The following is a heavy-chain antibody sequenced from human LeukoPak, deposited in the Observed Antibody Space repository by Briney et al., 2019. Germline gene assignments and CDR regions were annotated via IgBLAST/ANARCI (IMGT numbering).Heavy chain of an antibody. D-gene: IGHD6-6*01. V-gene: IGHV1-69*05. CDR2: IIPIFGTA. J-gene: IGHJ4*02. CDR3: ARFSEGQLGTDY. Sequence: SVKVSCKASGGTFSSYAISWVRQAPGQGLEWMGRIIPIFGTANYAQKSQGRVTITTDESTSTAYMELSSLRSEDTAVYYCARFSEGQLGTDYWGQGTLVTVSS. CDR1: GGTFSSYA.